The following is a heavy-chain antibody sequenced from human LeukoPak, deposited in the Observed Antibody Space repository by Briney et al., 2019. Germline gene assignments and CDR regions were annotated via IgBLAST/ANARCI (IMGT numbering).Heavy chain of an antibody. CDR3: ARLGGYYGSGSYLSWFDP. J-gene: IGHJ5*02. V-gene: IGHV4-4*07. D-gene: IGHD3-10*01. Sequence: PSETLSLTCTVSGGSISSYYWSWIRQPAGKGLEWIGRIYTSGSTNYNPSLKSRVTMSVDTSKNQFSLKLSSVTAADTAVYYCARLGGYYGSGSYLSWFDPWGQGTLVTVSS. CDR2: IYTSGST. CDR1: GGSISSYY.